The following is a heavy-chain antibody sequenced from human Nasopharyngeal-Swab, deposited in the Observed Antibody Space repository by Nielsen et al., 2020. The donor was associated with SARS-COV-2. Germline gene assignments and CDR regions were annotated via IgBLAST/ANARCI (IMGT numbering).Heavy chain of an antibody. CDR3: TRGCGGDCHGIDY. J-gene: IGHJ4*02. CDR1: GFTFSSYW. V-gene: IGHV3-74*01. CDR2: LYTDGITA. Sequence: GESLKISCAASGFTFSSYWIHWVGQAPGKGLGWVSRLYTDGITANYADSVKGRFTISRDNANNTVYLQMNSLRAEDTAVYYCTRGCGGDCHGIDYWGRETLVTVSS. D-gene: IGHD2-21*02.